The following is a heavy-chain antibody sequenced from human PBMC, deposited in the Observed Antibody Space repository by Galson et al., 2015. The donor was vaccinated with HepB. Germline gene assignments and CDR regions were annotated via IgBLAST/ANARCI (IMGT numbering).Heavy chain of an antibody. J-gene: IGHJ4*02. D-gene: IGHD6-19*01. V-gene: IGHV3-30*03. CDR1: GFTFTSYW. CDR3: APGQWLVPRFDY. Sequence: SLRLSCAGSGFTFTSYWMSWVRQAPGKGLEWVAVISYDGSNKYYADSVKGRFTISRDNSKNTLYLQMNSLRAEDTAVYYCAPGQWLVPRFDYWGQGTLVTVSS. CDR2: ISYDGSNK.